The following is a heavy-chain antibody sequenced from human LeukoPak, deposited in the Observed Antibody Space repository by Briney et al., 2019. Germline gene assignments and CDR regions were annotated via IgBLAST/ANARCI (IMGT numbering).Heavy chain of an antibody. Sequence: AGGSLRLSCAASGFTVSNDYMSWVRQAPGKGLEWVSVIHSGGTTNYADSVQGRFTISRDNSKTTVYLHMNSLRAEDTAVYYCARDSDSGDGPFASWGQGTLVTVSS. J-gene: IGHJ4*02. CDR1: GFTVSNDY. CDR3: ARDSDSGDGPFAS. D-gene: IGHD5-12*01. CDR2: IHSGGTT. V-gene: IGHV3-53*01.